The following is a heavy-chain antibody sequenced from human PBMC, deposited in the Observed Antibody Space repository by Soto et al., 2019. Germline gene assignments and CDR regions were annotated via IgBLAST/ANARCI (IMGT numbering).Heavy chain of an antibody. J-gene: IGHJ4*02. CDR2: ISAHNGNT. V-gene: IGHV1-18*01. CDR1: GYTFTTYG. CDR3: ARGRYGDY. D-gene: IGHD1-1*01. Sequence: QVHLVQSGAEVKKPGASGKVSFKGSGYTFTTYGITWVRQAPGQGLEWMGWISAHNGNTNYAPKLQGRVTVPRDTSTSTAYMELRSLRSADTAVYYCARGRYGDYWGQGALVTVSS.